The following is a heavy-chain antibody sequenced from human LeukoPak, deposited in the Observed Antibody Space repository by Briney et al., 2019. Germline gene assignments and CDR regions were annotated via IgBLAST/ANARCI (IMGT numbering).Heavy chain of an antibody. CDR1: GYTFTGYY. D-gene: IGHD2-2*01. Sequence: ASVKVSCKASGYTFTGYYMHWVRQAPGQGLEWMAWINPNSGSTYYAQNFHDRITMTRDTSISTAYMELSRLRSDDTAIYYCARANALYCSSTSCLFDYWGQGTLVTVSS. CDR2: INPNSGST. J-gene: IGHJ4*02. V-gene: IGHV1-2*02. CDR3: ARANALYCSSTSCLFDY.